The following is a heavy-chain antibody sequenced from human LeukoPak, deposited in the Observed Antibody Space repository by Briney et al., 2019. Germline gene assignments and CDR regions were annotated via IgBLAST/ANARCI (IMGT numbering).Heavy chain of an antibody. J-gene: IGHJ4*02. D-gene: IGHD3-3*01. Sequence: PGGSLRLSCAASGFTFSSYSMNWVRQAPGKGLEWVSYTSSSSSTIYYADSVKGRFTISRDNAKNSLYLQMNSLRDEDTAVYYCARDRAVGFGVVIKRGDYWGQGTLVTVSS. CDR1: GFTFSSYS. CDR2: TSSSSSTI. CDR3: ARDRAVGFGVVIKRGDY. V-gene: IGHV3-48*02.